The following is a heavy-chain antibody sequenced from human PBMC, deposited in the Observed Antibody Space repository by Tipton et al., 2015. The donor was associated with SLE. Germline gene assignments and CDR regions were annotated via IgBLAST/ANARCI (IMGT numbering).Heavy chain of an antibody. D-gene: IGHD1-26*01. CDR2: ITPMFGTA. V-gene: IGHV1-69*01. J-gene: IGHJ4*02. CDR3: VREGWAIVGASPYDY. CDR1: GGTFSTYV. Sequence: QLVQSGAEVKKPGSSVKVSCKTSGGTFSTYVISWVRQAPGQGLEWMGGITPMFGTASYAQKFQGRVTIIADESTNTVYMELSSLRSDDTAVYYCVREGWAIVGASPYDYWGQGTLVTVSS.